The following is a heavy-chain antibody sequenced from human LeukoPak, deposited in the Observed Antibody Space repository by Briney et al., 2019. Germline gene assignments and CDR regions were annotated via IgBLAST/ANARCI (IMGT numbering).Heavy chain of an antibody. V-gene: IGHV4-39*01. D-gene: IGHD3-3*01. J-gene: IGHJ6*02. CDR1: GGSISSSSYY. CDR3: ARSKSGYGGPYYYYYGMDV. Sequence: TSETLSLTCTVSGGSISSSSYYWGWIRQPPGKGLEWIGSIYYSGSTYYNPSLRSRVTISVDTSKNQFSLKLSSVTAADTAVYYCARSKSGYGGPYYYYYGMDVWGQGTTVTVSS. CDR2: IYYSGST.